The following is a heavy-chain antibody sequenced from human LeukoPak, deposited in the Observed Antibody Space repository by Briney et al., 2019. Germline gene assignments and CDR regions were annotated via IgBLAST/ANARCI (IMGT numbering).Heavy chain of an antibody. V-gene: IGHV4-39*01. CDR3: ARQVRRGGIRNIAAAGPSLLWHDY. D-gene: IGHD6-13*01. J-gene: IGHJ4*02. CDR2: IYYSGST. CDR1: GGSISSSSYY. Sequence: SETLSLTCTVSGGSISSSSYYWGWIRQPPGKGLEWIGSIYYSGSTYYNPSLKSRVTISVDTPKNQFSLKLSSVTAADTAVYYCARQVRRGGIRNIAAAGPSLLWHDYWGQGTLVTVSS.